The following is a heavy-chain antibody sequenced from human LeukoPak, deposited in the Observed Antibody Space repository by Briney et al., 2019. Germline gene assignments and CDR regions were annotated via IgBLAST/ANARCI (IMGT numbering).Heavy chain of an antibody. V-gene: IGHV1-18*01. CDR3: TTEPPSGWYGDFEY. Sequence: ASVKVSCKASGYTFTSYGISWVRQAPGQGLEWMGWISAYNGNTNYAQKLQGRVTMTTDTSTSTAYMELSSLRSEDTAVYYCTTEPPSGWYGDFEYWGQGTLVTVSS. CDR1: GYTFTSYG. D-gene: IGHD6-19*01. J-gene: IGHJ4*02. CDR2: ISAYNGNT.